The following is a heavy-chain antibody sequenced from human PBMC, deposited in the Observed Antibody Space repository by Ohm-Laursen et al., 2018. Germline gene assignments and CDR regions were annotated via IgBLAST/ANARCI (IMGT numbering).Heavy chain of an antibody. CDR2: INHSGST. CDR3: ARNGTSRIDY. CDR1: GGSFSGYY. Sequence: PSDTLSLTCAVYGGSFSGYYWSWIRQPPGKGLEWIGEINHSGSTNYNPSLKSRVTISVDTSKNQFSLKLSSVTAADTAVYYCARNGTSRIDYWGQGTLVTVSS. V-gene: IGHV4-34*01. J-gene: IGHJ4*02. D-gene: IGHD2-2*01.